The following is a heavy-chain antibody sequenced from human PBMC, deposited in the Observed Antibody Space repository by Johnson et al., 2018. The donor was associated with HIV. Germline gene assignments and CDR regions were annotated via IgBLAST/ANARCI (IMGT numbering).Heavy chain of an antibody. CDR3: ARGSGLLLWSQGGFSAFVI. J-gene: IGHJ3*02. D-gene: IGHD3-10*01. Sequence: QVQLVESGGGLVQPGGSLRLSCAASGFTFSSYAMHWVRQAPGKGLEWVAVISYDGSNKYYADSVKGRFTIARYNSKNTLYLQLNSLRAEDTAVYYCARGSGLLLWSQGGFSAFVIWCQGTMVTVSS. CDR1: GFTFSSYA. CDR2: ISYDGSNK. V-gene: IGHV3-30*04.